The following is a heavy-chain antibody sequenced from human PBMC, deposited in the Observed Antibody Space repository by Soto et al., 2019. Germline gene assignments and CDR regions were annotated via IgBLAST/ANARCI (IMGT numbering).Heavy chain of an antibody. J-gene: IGHJ6*02. CDR1: GGTFSSYA. D-gene: IGHD4-17*01. CDR3: ATQPPLDGDYSTYYYYYGMDV. CDR2: IIPIFATA. V-gene: IGHV1-69*01. Sequence: QVQLVQSGAEVKKPGSSVKVSCKASGGTFSSYAISWVRQAPGQGLEWVGGIIPIFATANYAQKFQGRVTITGDESTSTAYMRPSSLRSEDTAVYYCATQPPLDGDYSTYYYYYGMDVWGQGTTVTVSS.